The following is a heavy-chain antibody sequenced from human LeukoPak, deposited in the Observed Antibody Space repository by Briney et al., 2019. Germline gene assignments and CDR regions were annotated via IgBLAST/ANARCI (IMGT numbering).Heavy chain of an antibody. V-gene: IGHV3-30*02. Sequence: SGGSLRLSCAASGFTFSSYGMHWVRQAPGKGLEWVAFIRYDGSNKYYADSVKGRFTISRDNSKNTLYLQMNSLRAEDTAVYYCARASRDSSGYYYGWGQGTLVTVSS. CDR3: ARASRDSSGYYYG. J-gene: IGHJ4*02. CDR2: IRYDGSNK. CDR1: GFTFSSYG. D-gene: IGHD3-22*01.